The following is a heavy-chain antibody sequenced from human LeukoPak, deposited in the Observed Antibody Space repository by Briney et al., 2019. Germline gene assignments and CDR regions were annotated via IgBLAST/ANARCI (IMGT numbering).Heavy chain of an antibody. Sequence: PSETLSLTCIVSGGSITASDNYWGRIRQPPGKGLEWIGAVHNSGSTYYNPSLRSRLTISADTSKNQFSLKLSSVTAADTAVYYCARDRGDYIRTGTQFDYWGQGALVTVSS. CDR3: ARDRGDYIRTGTQFDY. CDR2: VHNSGST. CDR1: GGSITASDNY. J-gene: IGHJ4*02. D-gene: IGHD1-14*01. V-gene: IGHV4-39*07.